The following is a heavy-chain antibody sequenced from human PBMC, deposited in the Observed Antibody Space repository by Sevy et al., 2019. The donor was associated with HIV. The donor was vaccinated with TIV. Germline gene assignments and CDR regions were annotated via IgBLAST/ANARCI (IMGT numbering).Heavy chain of an antibody. D-gene: IGHD1-7*01. Sequence: GGSLRLSCIASGFTLGNHYISWVRQAPGRGLEWVASIKKDGSEKNYVDSVKGRFSISRENAKNSVYLQMNSLRAEDTAVYYCARDRLGTVSPLDYWGQGTLVIVSS. CDR1: GFTLGNHY. CDR3: ARDRLGTVSPLDY. CDR2: IKKDGSEK. J-gene: IGHJ4*02. V-gene: IGHV3-7*01.